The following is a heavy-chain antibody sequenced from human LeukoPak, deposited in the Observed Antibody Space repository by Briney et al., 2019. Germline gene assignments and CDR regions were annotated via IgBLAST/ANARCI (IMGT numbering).Heavy chain of an antibody. J-gene: IGHJ4*02. V-gene: IGHV3-21*01. CDR3: ARDDYRNPFDY. CDR1: GFTFSSYS. Sequence: PGGSLRLSCAASGFTFSSYSMNWVRQAPGKGLEWVSSISSSSSYIYYADSVKGRFTISRDNAKNSLYLQMNSLRSEDTAVYYCARDDYRNPFDYWGQGTLVPVSS. D-gene: IGHD4-11*01. CDR2: ISSSSSYI.